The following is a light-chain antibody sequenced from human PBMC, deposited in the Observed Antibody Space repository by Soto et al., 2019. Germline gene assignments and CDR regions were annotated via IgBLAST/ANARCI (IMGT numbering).Light chain of an antibody. V-gene: IGKV1-39*01. Sequence: IQMTQSPSYMSASVGDRVTLTSRASQSISSYLNWYQQKPGKAPKLLIYAASSLQSGVPSRFSGSGSGTDFTLTISSLQPEDFATYYCQQSYSTPTVGGGNKVDIK. CDR2: AAS. CDR1: QSISSY. J-gene: IGKJ4*01. CDR3: QQSYSTPT.